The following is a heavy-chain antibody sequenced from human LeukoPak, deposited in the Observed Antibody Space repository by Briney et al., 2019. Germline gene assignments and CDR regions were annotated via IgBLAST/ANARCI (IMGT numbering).Heavy chain of an antibody. J-gene: IGHJ4*02. CDR1: GGSISSYY. CDR2: IYYSGST. V-gene: IGHV4-59*01. D-gene: IGHD3-22*01. CDR3: ARTVDYYDSTSFDY. Sequence: PSETLSLTCTVSGGSISSYYWSWIRQPPGKGLEWIGYIYYSGSTNYNPSLKSRVTISVDTSKNQFSLKLSSVTAADTAVYYCARTVDYYDSTSFDYWGQGTLVTVSS.